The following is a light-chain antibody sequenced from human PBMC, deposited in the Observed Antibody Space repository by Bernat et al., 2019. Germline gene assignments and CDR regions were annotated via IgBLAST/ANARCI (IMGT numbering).Light chain of an antibody. Sequence: QSALTQPASVSGSPGQSITISCTGTSSDVGAYNYVSWYQQYPGKAPKVMIYDVSNRPSGVSNRFSGSKSGNTASLTISGLQAEDEADYYCSSYTTSSTRVFGGGTKLAVL. J-gene: IGLJ2*01. CDR1: SSDVGAYNY. CDR3: SSYTTSSTRV. V-gene: IGLV2-14*03. CDR2: DVS.